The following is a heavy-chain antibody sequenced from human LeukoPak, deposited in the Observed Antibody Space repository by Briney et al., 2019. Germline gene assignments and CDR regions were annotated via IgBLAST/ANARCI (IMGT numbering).Heavy chain of an antibody. Sequence: ETLSLTCTVSGGSISSYYWSWVRQTPGKGLEWVSSISRTSSYIYYADSVKGRFTLSRDNGKNSLYLQMNSLRAEDTAVYYCARGGMGANSQEYFYYGMDVWGQGTTVTVSS. V-gene: IGHV3-21*01. CDR2: ISRTSSYI. CDR3: ARGGMGANSQEYFYYGMDV. J-gene: IGHJ6*02. CDR1: GGSISSYY. D-gene: IGHD2-8*01.